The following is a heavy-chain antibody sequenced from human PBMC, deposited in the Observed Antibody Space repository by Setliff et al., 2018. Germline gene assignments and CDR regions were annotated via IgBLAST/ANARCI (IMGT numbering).Heavy chain of an antibody. CDR3: ARAPRYFDPTGSYFDY. Sequence: PSETLSLTCTVSGGSISSGTYYWSWIRQHPGKGLEWIGYIYYSGTTYYNPSLKSRVTISLDTSKNQFSLKLNSVTAADTAVYYCARAPRYFDPTGSYFDYWGQGTLVTVSS. CDR2: IYYSGTT. D-gene: IGHD3-9*01. CDR1: GGSISSGTYY. J-gene: IGHJ4*02. V-gene: IGHV4-31*03.